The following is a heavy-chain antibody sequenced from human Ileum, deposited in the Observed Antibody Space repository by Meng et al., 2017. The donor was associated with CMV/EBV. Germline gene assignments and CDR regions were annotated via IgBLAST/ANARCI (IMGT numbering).Heavy chain of an antibody. CDR1: GFTFSTYT. CDR3: ARVPVSSTRYYYFDY. V-gene: IGHV3-21*01. J-gene: IGHJ4*02. Sequence: GESLKISCAASGFTFSTYTLTWVRQAPGRGLEWVSSIGSGISYIYYTDSVRGRFTISRDNAENSLFLQMNSLRVEDTAVYYCARVPVSSTRYYYFDYWGQGTVVTVSS. CDR2: IGSGISYI. D-gene: IGHD2-2*01.